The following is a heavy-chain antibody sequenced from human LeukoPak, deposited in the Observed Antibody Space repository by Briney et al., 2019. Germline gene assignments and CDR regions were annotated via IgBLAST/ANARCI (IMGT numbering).Heavy chain of an antibody. Sequence: PETLSLTCAVYGGSFSGYYWSWIRQPPGKGLEWIGEINHSGSTNYNPSLKSRVTISVDTSKNQFSLKLSSVTAADTAVYYCARGLVDYDFWSGYYPKYYFDYWGQGTLVTVSS. CDR3: ARGLVDYDFWSGYYPKYYFDY. V-gene: IGHV4-34*01. CDR2: INHSGST. CDR1: GGSFSGYY. J-gene: IGHJ4*02. D-gene: IGHD3-3*01.